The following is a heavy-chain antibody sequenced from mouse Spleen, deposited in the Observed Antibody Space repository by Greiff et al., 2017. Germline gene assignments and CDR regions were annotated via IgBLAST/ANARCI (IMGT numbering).Heavy chain of an antibody. J-gene: IGHJ4*01. V-gene: IGHV3-6*01. Sequence: EVKLMESGPGLVKPSQSLSLTCSVTGYSITSGYYWNWIRQFPGNKLEWMGYISYDGSNNYNPSLKNRISITRDTSKNQFFLKLNSVTTEDTATYYCARILGPFYAMDYWGQGTSVTVSS. CDR2: ISYDGSN. CDR3: ARILGPFYAMDY. D-gene: IGHD4-1*01. CDR1: GYSITSGYY.